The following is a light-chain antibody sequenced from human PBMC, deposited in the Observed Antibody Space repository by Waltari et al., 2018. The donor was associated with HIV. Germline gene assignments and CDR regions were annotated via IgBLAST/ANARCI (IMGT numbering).Light chain of an antibody. CDR2: QDT. Sequence: SYELTQPPSVSVSPGQTASITCSGDKLGDKYACWYRQKPGQSPVLVIYQDTKRPSGIPERCSGSNSGNTATLTISGTQGMDEAVYYCQAWDSSTVVFGGGTKLTVL. CDR1: KLGDKY. J-gene: IGLJ2*01. CDR3: QAWDSSTVV. V-gene: IGLV3-1*01.